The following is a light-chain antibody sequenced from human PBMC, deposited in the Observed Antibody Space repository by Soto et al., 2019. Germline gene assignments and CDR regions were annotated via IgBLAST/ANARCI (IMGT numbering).Light chain of an antibody. CDR2: AAS. V-gene: IGKV1-39*01. Sequence: DIQMTQSPSSLSASVGDRVTITCRASQSISRHLTWYQHKPGKAPKLLIYAASSLQNGVPSRFSGGGSGTEFTLSISSLQPEDFGTYYCQQSYTTASITCGQGTRLEIK. CDR1: QSISRH. J-gene: IGKJ5*01. CDR3: QQSYTTASIT.